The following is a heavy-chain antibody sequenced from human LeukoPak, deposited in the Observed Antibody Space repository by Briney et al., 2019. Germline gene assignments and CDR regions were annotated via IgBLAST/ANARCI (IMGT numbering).Heavy chain of an antibody. CDR2: LYTAGVT. V-gene: IGHV3-66*01. J-gene: IGHJ4*02. CDR3: ARSGPTVLWSKYFDY. Sequence: KPGGSLRLSCAASGFTFDDYGMSWVHQAPGKGLEWVSVLYTAGVTYYAASVQGRFTISRDTSKNTLFLQMDDLRADDTATYYCARSGPTVLWSKYFDYWGQGALVTVSS. CDR1: GFTFDDYG. D-gene: IGHD3-10*01.